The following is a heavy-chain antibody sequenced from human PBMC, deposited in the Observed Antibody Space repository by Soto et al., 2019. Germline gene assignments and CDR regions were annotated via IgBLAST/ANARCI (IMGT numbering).Heavy chain of an antibody. Sequence: TGGSLRLSCTVSGFAFNNYGINWVRQAPGKGLEWVSSISKSDYTYYSDSVKGRFAISRDNAKSSVSLQMNTLRVEDTAVYYCAREDSIXXXAVSDFWGQGTLVTVSS. CDR3: AREDSIXXXAVSDF. CDR2: ISKSDYT. J-gene: IGHJ4*02. CDR1: GFAFNNYG. D-gene: IGHD3-22*01. V-gene: IGHV3-21*01.